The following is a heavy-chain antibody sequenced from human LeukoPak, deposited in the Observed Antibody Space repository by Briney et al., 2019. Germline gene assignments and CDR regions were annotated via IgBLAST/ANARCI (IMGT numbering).Heavy chain of an antibody. CDR3: ARETTYGGSRFDP. CDR2: ISSSGRKI. Sequence: GGSLRLSCAASGFSFYNYEMNWVRQAPGKGLEWVSYISSSGRKIYYADSVKGRFTISRDNAKNSLYLQMNSPRAEDTAVYYCARETTYGGSRFDPWGQGTLVTVSS. J-gene: IGHJ5*02. CDR1: GFSFYNYE. V-gene: IGHV3-48*03. D-gene: IGHD4-23*01.